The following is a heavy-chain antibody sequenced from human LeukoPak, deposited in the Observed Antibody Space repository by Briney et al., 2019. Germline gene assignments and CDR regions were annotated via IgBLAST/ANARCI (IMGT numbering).Heavy chain of an antibody. CDR1: GGSISSYH. CDR2: IYYSGST. CDR3: ARHREGLWLVPAVDY. V-gene: IGHV4-59*08. D-gene: IGHD6-19*01. J-gene: IGHJ4*02. Sequence: KPSETLSLTCTVSGGSISSYHWSWIRQPPGKGLEWIGYIYYSGSTNYNPSLRSRVSLSEDTSKNQFSLKLTSVTAADTAVYYCARHREGLWLVPAVDYWGQGTLVTVSS.